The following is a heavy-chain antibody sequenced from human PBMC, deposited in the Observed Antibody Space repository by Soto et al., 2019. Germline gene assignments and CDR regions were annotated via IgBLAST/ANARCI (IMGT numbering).Heavy chain of an antibody. D-gene: IGHD5-12*01. Sequence: EVQLVQSGAEVKKPGESLKISCKGSGYNFTSYWIGWVRQMPGKGLEWMGVLYPGDSATRYSPSFQGQVTISADKAISTAFLQWSSLKASDTAMYYCTRGVEMATMGVGYWGQGTLVTVSS. V-gene: IGHV5-51*01. CDR3: TRGVEMATMGVGY. CDR1: GYNFTSYW. CDR2: LYPGDSAT. J-gene: IGHJ4*02.